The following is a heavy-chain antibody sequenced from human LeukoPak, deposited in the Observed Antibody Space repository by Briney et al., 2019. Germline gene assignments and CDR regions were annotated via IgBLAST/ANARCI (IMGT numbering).Heavy chain of an antibody. D-gene: IGHD4-17*01. Sequence: GASVKVSCKASGGTFSSYGISWVRQAPGQGLEWMGGIIPIFGTANYAQKFQGRVTITADESTSTAYMELSSLRSEDTAVYYCVRGRGLYPHDYGDYKRTLSVYGMDVWGQGTTVTVSS. J-gene: IGHJ6*02. CDR2: IIPIFGTA. V-gene: IGHV1-69*13. CDR1: GGTFSSYG. CDR3: VRGRGLYPHDYGDYKRTLSVYGMDV.